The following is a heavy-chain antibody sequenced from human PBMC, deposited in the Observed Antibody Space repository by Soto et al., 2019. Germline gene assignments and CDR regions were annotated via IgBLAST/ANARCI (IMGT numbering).Heavy chain of an antibody. J-gene: IGHJ4*02. CDR2: INAGNGNT. CDR1: GYTFTSYA. Sequence: ASVKVSCKASGYTFTSYAMHWVRQAPGQRLEWMGWINAGNGNTKYSQKFQGRVTITRDTSASTAYMELSSLRSEDTAVYYCARTVRYSGYETLFDYWGQGTLVTVSS. CDR3: ARTVRYSGYETLFDY. D-gene: IGHD5-12*01. V-gene: IGHV1-3*01.